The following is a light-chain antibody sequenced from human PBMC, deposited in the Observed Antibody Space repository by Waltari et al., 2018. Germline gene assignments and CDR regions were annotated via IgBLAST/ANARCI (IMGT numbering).Light chain of an antibody. CDR1: QSIRNW. V-gene: IGKV1-5*03. CDR2: RAS. J-gene: IGKJ1*01. Sequence: DIQMTQSPSTLSASVGDRVTITCRARQSIRNWLAWSQQKLGRATKLLFYRASKLESGVPSRFSGIGSGSQFTLTFSSLQPNDFATYSCQQYNKYFWTFGQGTKVEIK. CDR3: QQYNKYFWT.